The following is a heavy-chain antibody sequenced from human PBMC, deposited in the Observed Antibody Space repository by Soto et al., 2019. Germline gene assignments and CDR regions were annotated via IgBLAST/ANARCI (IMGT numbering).Heavy chain of an antibody. CDR3: ARAYDFWRDYYYYYMDV. D-gene: IGHD3-3*01. J-gene: IGHJ6*03. CDR1: GFTFSSYS. CDR2: ISSSSSCI. V-gene: IGHV3-21*01. Sequence: GGSLRLSCAASGFTFSSYSMNWVRQAPGKGLEWVSSISSSSSCIYYADSVKGRFTISRDNAKNSLYLQMNSLRAEDTAVYYCARAYDFWRDYYYYYMDVWGKGTTVTVSS.